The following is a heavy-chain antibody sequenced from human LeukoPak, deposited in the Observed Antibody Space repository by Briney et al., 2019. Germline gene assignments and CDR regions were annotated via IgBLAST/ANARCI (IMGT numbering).Heavy chain of an antibody. CDR3: ARGGTYYYDSSVN. V-gene: IGHV4-38-2*01. D-gene: IGHD3-22*01. CDR1: GYSISSGYY. CDR2: IYHTGST. J-gene: IGHJ4*02. Sequence: PSETLSLTCAVSGYSISSGYYWGWIRQPPGKRLEWIGNIYHTGSTYYNPSLKSRVTISVDTSKNQFSLKLSSVTAADTAVYYCARGGTYYYDSSVNWGQGTLVTVSS.